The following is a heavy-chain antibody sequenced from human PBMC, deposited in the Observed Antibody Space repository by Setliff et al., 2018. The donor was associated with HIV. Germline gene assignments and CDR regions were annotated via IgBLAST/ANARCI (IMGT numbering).Heavy chain of an antibody. Sequence: PSETLSLTCAVYGGSFSGYYWSWIRQPPGKGLEWIGEINHSESTNYNPSLKSRVTISIDTSRKQFSLRLNSVTAADTAIYYCAREERGWSNRGAFDIWGQGTMVTVSS. J-gene: IGHJ3*02. CDR2: INHSEST. V-gene: IGHV4-34*01. CDR3: AREERGWSNRGAFDI. D-gene: IGHD6-19*01. CDR1: GGSFSGYY.